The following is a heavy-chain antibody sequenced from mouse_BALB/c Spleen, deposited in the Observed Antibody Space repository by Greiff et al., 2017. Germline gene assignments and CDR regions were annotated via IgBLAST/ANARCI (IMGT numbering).Heavy chain of an antibody. CDR1: GFNIKDYY. D-gene: IGHD6-1*01. Sequence: EVKLVESGAELVRSGASVKLSCTASGFNIKDYYMHWVKQRPEQGLEWIGWIDPENGDTEYAPKFQGKATMTADTSSNTAYLQLSSLTSEDTAVYYCNAGGHEGFAYWGQGTLVTVSA. CDR3: NAGGHEGFAY. CDR2: IDPENGDT. V-gene: IGHV14-4*02. J-gene: IGHJ3*01.